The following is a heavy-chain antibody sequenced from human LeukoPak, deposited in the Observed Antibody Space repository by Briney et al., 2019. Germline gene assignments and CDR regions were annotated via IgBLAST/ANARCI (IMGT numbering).Heavy chain of an antibody. V-gene: IGHV3-30*04. D-gene: IGHD4-17*01. CDR2: ISYDGSDK. CDR1: GFTFSDYA. Sequence: GGSLRLPCAASGFTFSDYAIHWVRQAPGKGLEWVAVISYDGSDKYYADSVKGRFTISRDNSKNTLYVQMNSLRAEDTAVYYCLFGDSQIDYWGQGTLVTVSS. J-gene: IGHJ4*02. CDR3: LFGDSQIDY.